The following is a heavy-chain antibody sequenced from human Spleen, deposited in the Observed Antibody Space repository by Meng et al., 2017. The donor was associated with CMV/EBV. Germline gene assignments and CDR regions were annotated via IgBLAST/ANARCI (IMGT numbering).Heavy chain of an antibody. CDR3: AKGDVAARPPDY. D-gene: IGHD6-6*01. J-gene: IGHJ4*02. V-gene: IGHV3-23*01. Sequence: ETLSLTCTVSGGSVSSGSYYWSWIRQPPGKGLEWVSVISDSTGNTYYADSVKGRFAILRDNSKSTLHLQMSSLRAEDTAVYYCAKGDVAARPPDYWGQGTLVTVSS. CDR2: ISDSTGNT. CDR1: GGSVSSGSYY.